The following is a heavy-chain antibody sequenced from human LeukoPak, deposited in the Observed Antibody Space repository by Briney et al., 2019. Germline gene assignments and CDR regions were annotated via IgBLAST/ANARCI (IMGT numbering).Heavy chain of an antibody. V-gene: IGHV3-30-3*01. Sequence: PGKSLRLSCEASGFRGLSSFSSFAMHWVRQAPGKGLEWVAVISYDGSNKYYADSVKGRFTISRDNSKNTLYLQMNSLRAEDTAVYYCASGWNGGPVDYWGQGTLVTVSS. CDR1: GFRGLSSFSSFA. J-gene: IGHJ4*02. D-gene: IGHD1-1*01. CDR2: ISYDGSNK. CDR3: ASGWNGGPVDY.